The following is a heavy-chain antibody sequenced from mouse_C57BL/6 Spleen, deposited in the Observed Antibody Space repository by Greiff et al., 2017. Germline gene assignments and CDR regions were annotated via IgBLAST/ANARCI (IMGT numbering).Heavy chain of an antibody. CDR1: GYSITSGYY. V-gene: IGHV3-6*01. Sequence: DVKLQESGPGLVKPSQSLSLTCSVTGYSITSGYYWHWIRQFPGNKLEWMGYISYDGSNNYNPSLKNRISITRDTSKNQFFLKLNSVTTEDTATYYCARDPRYFDVWGTGTTVTVSS. CDR2: ISYDGSN. J-gene: IGHJ1*03. CDR3: ARDPRYFDV.